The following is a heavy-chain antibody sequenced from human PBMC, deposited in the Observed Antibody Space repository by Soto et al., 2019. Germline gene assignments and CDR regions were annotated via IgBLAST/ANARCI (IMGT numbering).Heavy chain of an antibody. CDR1: GGSFSGYY. Sequence: SETLSLTCAVYGGSFSGYYWSWIRQPPGKGLEWIGEINHSGSTNYNPSLKSRVTISVDTSKNQFSLKLSSVTAADTAAYYCARRRGYSYGSLGYWGQGTLVTVSS. CDR2: INHSGST. J-gene: IGHJ4*02. D-gene: IGHD5-18*01. CDR3: ARRRGYSYGSLGY. V-gene: IGHV4-34*01.